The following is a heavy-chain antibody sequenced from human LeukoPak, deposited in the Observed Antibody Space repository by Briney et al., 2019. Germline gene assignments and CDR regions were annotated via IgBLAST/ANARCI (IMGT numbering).Heavy chain of an antibody. J-gene: IGHJ4*02. CDR1: GFTFSSYA. Sequence: PGGSLRLSCAASGFTFSSYAMSWVRQAPGKGLEWVSAISGSGGSTYYADSVKGRFTISRDNSKNTLYLQMNSLRAEDTAVYYCAKGLLDYGSGSPFDYWGRGTLVTVSS. CDR3: AKGLLDYGSGSPFDY. CDR2: ISGSGGST. D-gene: IGHD3-10*01. V-gene: IGHV3-23*01.